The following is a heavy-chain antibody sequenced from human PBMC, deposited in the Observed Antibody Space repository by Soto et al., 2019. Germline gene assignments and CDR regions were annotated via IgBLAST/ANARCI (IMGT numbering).Heavy chain of an antibody. D-gene: IGHD2-2*01. Sequence: GGSLRLSCAASGFTFSSFAMHWVRQAPGKGLEWVAVISYDGSNKDYADSVKGRFTISRDNSKNTLYLQMNSLRTEDTAVHYCASTLVPSSPRPYWGQGTLVTVSS. V-gene: IGHV3-30-3*01. CDR2: ISYDGSNK. CDR1: GFTFSSFA. J-gene: IGHJ4*02. CDR3: ASTLVPSSPRPY.